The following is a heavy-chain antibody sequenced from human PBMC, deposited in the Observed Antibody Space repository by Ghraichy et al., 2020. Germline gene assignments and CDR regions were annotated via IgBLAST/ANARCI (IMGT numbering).Heavy chain of an antibody. CDR1: GGSMGSRSYY. D-gene: IGHD1-7*01. Sequence: SETLSLTCTVSGGSMGSRSYYWGWIRQPPGKGLEWIGSIYYDGSAYYDPSLKSRASISLETSKSQFSLRLTSVTAADTAVYYCARRRNYSGAIDYWGQGTLVTVSS. CDR3: ARRRNYSGAIDY. V-gene: IGHV4-39*01. J-gene: IGHJ4*02. CDR2: IYYDGSA.